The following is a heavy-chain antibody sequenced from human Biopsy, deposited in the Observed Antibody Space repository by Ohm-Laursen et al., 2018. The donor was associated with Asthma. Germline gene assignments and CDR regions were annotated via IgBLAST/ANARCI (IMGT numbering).Heavy chain of an antibody. V-gene: IGHV3-30*03. Sequence: SLRLSCSASGFVFSQCGMHWVRQGPGKGLEWVALISSDGHLKYYEDSVKGRFTISRDNSKNSLYLQINSLRVEDSAVYYCARESGQDYGGFGSFDRWGQGKMVAVSS. CDR3: ARESGQDYGGFGSFDR. CDR1: GFVFSQCG. J-gene: IGHJ3*02. D-gene: IGHD4-23*01. CDR2: ISSDGHLK.